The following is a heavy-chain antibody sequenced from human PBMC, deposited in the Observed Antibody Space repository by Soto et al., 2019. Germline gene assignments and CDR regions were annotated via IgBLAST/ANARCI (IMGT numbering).Heavy chain of an antibody. V-gene: IGHV1-69*01. CDR2: IIPIFGTA. Sequence: QVQLVQSGAEVKKPGSSVKVSCKASGGPFSSYAISWVRQAPGQGLEWMGGIIPIFGTANYAQKFQGRVTITADESTSKAYMELSRLRSEDTAVYYCASSDDYYYDSSGYYLSEYFQHWGQGTLVTVSS. CDR1: GGPFSSYA. J-gene: IGHJ1*01. D-gene: IGHD3-22*01. CDR3: ASSDDYYYDSSGYYLSEYFQH.